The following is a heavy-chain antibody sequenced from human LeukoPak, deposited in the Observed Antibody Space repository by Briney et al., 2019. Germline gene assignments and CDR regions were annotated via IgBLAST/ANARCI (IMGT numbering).Heavy chain of an antibody. CDR1: GFTFSSYA. CDR3: AKDHHPRDDERGRPTDN. Sequence: GGSLRLSCGASGFTFSSYAMSWVRQAPGKGLEWVSAITSSGGSTYYADSVKGRFTISRDNSKNTLYLQMNSLRAEDTAVYHCAKDHHPRDDERGRPTDNWGQGTLVTVSS. J-gene: IGHJ4*02. CDR2: ITSSGGST. V-gene: IGHV3-23*01. D-gene: IGHD1-1*01.